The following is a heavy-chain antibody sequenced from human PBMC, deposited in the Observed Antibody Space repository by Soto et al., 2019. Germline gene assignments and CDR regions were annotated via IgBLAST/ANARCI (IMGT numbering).Heavy chain of an antibody. D-gene: IGHD1-1*01. CDR2: IVADGTGL. CDR3: ARDDDRPDNGLDH. J-gene: IGHJ4*02. Sequence: QVQLVESGGGVVQPGRSLRLSCAASGFRFSNYGMHWVRQAPGKGLEWLAVIVADGTGLHYADSVRGRFTISRDNSKNTLYPQLNSLGADDTAIYFCARDDDRPDNGLDHWGQGTLVTVSS. CDR1: GFRFSNYG. V-gene: IGHV3-33*01.